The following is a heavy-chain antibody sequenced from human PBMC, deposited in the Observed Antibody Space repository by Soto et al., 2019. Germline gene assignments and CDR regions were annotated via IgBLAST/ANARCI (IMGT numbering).Heavy chain of an antibody. CDR2: IRSKANSYAT. CDR3: TTGGYRTTYGFGF. Sequence: GSLRLSCAASVFTFSGSAMHWVRQASGKGLEWVGRIRSKANSYATAYAASVKGRFTISRDDSKNTAYLQMNSLKTEDTAVYFCTTGGYRTTYGFGFWGQGTMVTVSS. D-gene: IGHD5-12*01. J-gene: IGHJ4*02. CDR1: VFTFSGSA. V-gene: IGHV3-73*01.